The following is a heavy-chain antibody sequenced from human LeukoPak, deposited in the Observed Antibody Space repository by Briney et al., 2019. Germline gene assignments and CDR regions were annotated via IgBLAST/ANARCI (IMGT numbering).Heavy chain of an antibody. J-gene: IGHJ4*02. D-gene: IGHD3-10*01. CDR2: TSSTSSGM. CDR3: ARDRSGVSILYYFDY. Sequence: GGSLRLSCATSGFTFSTYTMNWVRQAPGKGLEWVSSTSSTSSGMYYADSVKGRFAISRDNAKNSLYLQMNSLRAEDTAVYYCARDRSGVSILYYFDYWGQGTLVTVSS. V-gene: IGHV3-21*06. CDR1: GFTFSTYT.